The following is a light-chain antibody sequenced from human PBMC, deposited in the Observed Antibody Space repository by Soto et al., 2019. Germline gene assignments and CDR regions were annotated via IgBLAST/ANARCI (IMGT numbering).Light chain of an antibody. V-gene: IGKV1-27*01. CDR2: SAS. Sequence: DIQMTQSPPSLSASVGDRVTITCRASQGIGNSLAWYQQKPGTVPKLLIYSASTLQSGVPSRFSGSGSGTDFTLIISSLQPEDVAAYYCQKYNTVPATFGQGKRLEIK. J-gene: IGKJ5*01. CDR1: QGIGNS. CDR3: QKYNTVPAT.